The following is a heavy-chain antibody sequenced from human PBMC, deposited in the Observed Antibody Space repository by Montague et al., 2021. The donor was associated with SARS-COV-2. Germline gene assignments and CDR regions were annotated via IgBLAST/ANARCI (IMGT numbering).Heavy chain of an antibody. CDR3: ARHRNYGDHSLDNWFHP. V-gene: IGHV4-39*01. D-gene: IGHD4-17*01. Sequence: SETLSLTCTVSGDSTSCPNCYWGWIRQAPGKGLDWIGTIYNSGTTYYKPSLKSRLTISIDTPKNQLSLKLTSVTAADTAVYYCARHRNYGDHSLDNWFHPWGQGTLVTVSS. CDR1: GDSTSCPNCY. CDR2: IYNSGTT. J-gene: IGHJ5*02.